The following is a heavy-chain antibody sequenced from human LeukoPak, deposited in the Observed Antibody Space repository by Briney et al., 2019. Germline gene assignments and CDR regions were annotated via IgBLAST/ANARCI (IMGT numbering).Heavy chain of an antibody. V-gene: IGHV3-53*01. CDR2: IYSGGST. CDR3: ARVREKWLDFDY. J-gene: IGHJ4*02. Sequence: PGGSLRLSCAASGLPFSGFIFSGYSMSWVRQAPGKGLEWVSVIYSGGSTYYADSVKGRFTISRDNSKNTLYLQMNSLRAEDTAVYYCARVREKWLDFDYWGQGTLVTVSS. D-gene: IGHD6-19*01. CDR1: GLPFSGFIFSGYS.